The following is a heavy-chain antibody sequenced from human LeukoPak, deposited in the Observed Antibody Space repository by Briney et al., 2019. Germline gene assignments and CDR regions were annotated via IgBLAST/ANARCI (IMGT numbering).Heavy chain of an antibody. CDR2: IIPILGIA. Sequence: ASVKASCKASGGTFCSYAISWGRQAPRQGLEWMGRIIPILGIANYAQKFQGRVTITADKSTSTAYMELSSLRSEDTAVYYCARGSSSSLYFDYWGQGTLVTVSS. CDR1: GGTFCSYA. CDR3: ARGSSSSLYFDY. J-gene: IGHJ4*02. D-gene: IGHD6-6*01. V-gene: IGHV1-69*04.